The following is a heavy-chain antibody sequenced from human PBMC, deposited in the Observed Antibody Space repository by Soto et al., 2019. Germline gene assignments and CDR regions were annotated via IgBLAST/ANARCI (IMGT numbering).Heavy chain of an antibody. CDR3: ARDKITGLFDY. CDR2: INHSGCT. V-gene: IGHV4-34*01. J-gene: IGHJ4*02. D-gene: IGHD3-10*01. CDR1: GGSFSGYY. Sequence: QVQLQQWGAGLLKPSETLSLTCAVYGGSFSGYYWTWIRQPPGTGLEWIGEINHSGCTNYTPSLKIRVTISVDTSKNQFSLKLTSVTAADPAVYYCARDKITGLFDYWGQGTLVTVSS.